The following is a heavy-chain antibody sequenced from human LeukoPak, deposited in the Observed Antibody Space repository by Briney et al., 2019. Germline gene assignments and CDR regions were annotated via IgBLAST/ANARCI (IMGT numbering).Heavy chain of an antibody. CDR1: GYTFTGYY. D-gene: IGHD2-2*01. J-gene: IGHJ3*02. Sequence: GASVKVSCKASGYTFTGYYMHWVRQAPGQGLEWMGRINPNSGGTNYAQKFQGRVTMTRDTSISTAYMELSRLRSDDTAVYYCARGKSSTSPTFDIWGQGTMVTVSS. CDR2: INPNSGGT. CDR3: ARGKSSTSPTFDI. V-gene: IGHV1-2*06.